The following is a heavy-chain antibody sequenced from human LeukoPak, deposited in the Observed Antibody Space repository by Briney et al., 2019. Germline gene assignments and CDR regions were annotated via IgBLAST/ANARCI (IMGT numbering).Heavy chain of an antibody. CDR3: AHHRIYYGSGRYMDV. V-gene: IGHV1-69*05. CDR1: GGTFSSYA. D-gene: IGHD3-10*01. CDR2: IIPIFGTA. J-gene: IGHJ6*03. Sequence: SVKVSCKASGGTFSSYAISWVRQAPGQGLEWMGGIIPIFGTANYAQKFQGRVTITTDESTSTAYMELSSLRSEDTAVYYCAHHRIYYGSGRYMDVWGKGTTVTVSS.